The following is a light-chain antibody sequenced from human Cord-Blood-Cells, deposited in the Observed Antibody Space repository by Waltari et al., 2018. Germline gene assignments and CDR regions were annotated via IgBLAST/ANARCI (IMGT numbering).Light chain of an antibody. J-gene: IGLJ1*01. CDR3: SSYTSSSTYV. CDR1: SRDVGGYTY. CDR2: DVS. V-gene: IGLV2-14*01. Sequence: QSAMPPPASVSGSPGQSTTISCTATSRDVGGYTYVPWYQQHPGKAPNLMIYDVSNRPSGVSNRFSGSKSGNTASLTISGLQAEDEADYYCSSYTSSSTYVFGTGTKVTVL.